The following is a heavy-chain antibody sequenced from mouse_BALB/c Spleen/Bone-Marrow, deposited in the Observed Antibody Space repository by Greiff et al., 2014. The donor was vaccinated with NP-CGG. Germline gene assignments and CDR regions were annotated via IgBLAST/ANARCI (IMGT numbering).Heavy chain of an antibody. J-gene: IGHJ1*01. Sequence: DLVKPGASVKLSCKASGYTFTSYWINWIKQRPGQGLEWIGRFAPGSGNTYYNVMFKGKATLTVDTSSSTAYIQLSSLSSEDSAVYFCARARSTVITTWYFDVWGAGTTVTVSS. CDR3: ARARSTVITTWYFDV. CDR1: GYTFTSYW. CDR2: FAPGSGNT. D-gene: IGHD2-4*01. V-gene: IGHV1S41*01.